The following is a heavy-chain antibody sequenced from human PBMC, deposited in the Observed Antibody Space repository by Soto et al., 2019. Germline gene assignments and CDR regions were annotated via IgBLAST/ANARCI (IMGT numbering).Heavy chain of an antibody. V-gene: IGHV4-39*07. Sequence: SETLSLTCTVSGGSISSSSYYWGWIRQPPGKGLEWIGSIYYSGSTYYNPSLKSRVTISVDTSKNQFSLKLSSVTAADTAVYYCARAPYCSGGSCYSGGWFDPWGQGTLVTVSS. D-gene: IGHD2-15*01. CDR1: GGSISSSSYY. J-gene: IGHJ5*02. CDR3: ARAPYCSGGSCYSGGWFDP. CDR2: IYYSGST.